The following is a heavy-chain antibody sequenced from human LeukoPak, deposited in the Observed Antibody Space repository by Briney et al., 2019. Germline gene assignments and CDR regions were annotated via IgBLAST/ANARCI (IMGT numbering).Heavy chain of an antibody. D-gene: IGHD6-19*01. J-gene: IGHJ4*02. CDR3: VRRLAVTGKYYFDY. Sequence: SETLSLTCTVSGGSISTYYWTWIRQPPGKGLEWIGFIYYSGVTKSNPSLESRVTISLDMSKNQFSLRLSSVTAEDTAVYYCVRRLAVTGKYYFDYWGQGTLVTVSS. CDR1: GGSISTYY. CDR2: IYYSGVT. V-gene: IGHV4-59*08.